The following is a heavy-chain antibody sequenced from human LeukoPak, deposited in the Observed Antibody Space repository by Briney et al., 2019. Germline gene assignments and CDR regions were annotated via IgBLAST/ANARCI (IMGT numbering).Heavy chain of an antibody. CDR3: ARAESTAWFDP. CDR1: GFTFSSYA. CDR2: ISYDGSNK. Sequence: GGSLRLSCAASGFTFSSYAMRWVRQAPGKGLEWVAVISYDGSNKYYADSVKGRFTISRDNSKNTLYLQMNSLRAEDTAVYYCARAESTAWFDPWGQGTLVTVSS. D-gene: IGHD2-2*01. V-gene: IGHV3-30*04. J-gene: IGHJ5*02.